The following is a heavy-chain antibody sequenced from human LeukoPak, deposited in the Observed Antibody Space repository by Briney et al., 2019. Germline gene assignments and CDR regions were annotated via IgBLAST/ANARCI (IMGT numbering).Heavy chain of an antibody. Sequence: PSETLSLTCTVSGGSISSSSYYWGWIRQPPGKGLEWIANIYYSGSTYYNPSLKSRVTISVDTSKNQFSLKLSSVTAADTAVYYCASQFGVSLYYYYYYYMDVWGKGTTVTVSS. D-gene: IGHD3-10*01. CDR2: IYYSGST. V-gene: IGHV4-39*07. CDR1: GGSISSSSYY. CDR3: ASQFGVSLYYYYYYYMDV. J-gene: IGHJ6*03.